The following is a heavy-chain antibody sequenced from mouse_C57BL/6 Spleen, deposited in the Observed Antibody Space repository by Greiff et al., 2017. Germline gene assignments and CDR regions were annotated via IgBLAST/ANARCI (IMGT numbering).Heavy chain of an antibody. J-gene: IGHJ4*01. CDR3: AGGGSSPLYAMDY. D-gene: IGHD1-1*01. CDR2: IYPGDGET. Sequence: QVQLQQSGAELVKPGASVKISCKASGYAFSSYWMNWVKQRPGKGLEWIGQIYPGDGETNYNGKFKGKATLTADKSSSTAYMQLSSLTSEDSAVYFGAGGGSSPLYAMDYWGQGTSVTVSS. V-gene: IGHV1-80*01. CDR1: GYAFSSYW.